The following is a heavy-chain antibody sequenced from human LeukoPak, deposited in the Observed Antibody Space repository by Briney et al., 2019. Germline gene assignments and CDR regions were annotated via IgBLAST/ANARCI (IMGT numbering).Heavy chain of an antibody. CDR1: GYTFTGYY. D-gene: IGHD3-22*01. V-gene: IGHV1-2*02. J-gene: IGHJ4*02. CDR2: INPNIGDT. Sequence: ASVKVPCKASGYTFTGYYMHWVRQAPGQGLESMGWINPNIGDTNYAQKFQGRVTMTRDTSSSTAYMELSRLRSDDTAAYYCARAGHNSDSGGYDYWGQGTLVTVSS. CDR3: ARAGHNSDSGGYDY.